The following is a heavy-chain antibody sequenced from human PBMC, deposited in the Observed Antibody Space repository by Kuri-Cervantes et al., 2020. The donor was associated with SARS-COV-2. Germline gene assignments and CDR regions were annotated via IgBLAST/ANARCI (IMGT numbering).Heavy chain of an antibody. V-gene: IGHV3-48*01. CDR3: ARDNGFLEWLLYGPNYYYGMDV. CDR1: GFTFSSDS. J-gene: IGHJ6*02. Sequence: GGSLRLSCAASGFTFSSDSMNWVRQAPGKGLEWVSYISSSSSTIYYADSVKGRFTISRDNAKNSLYLQMNSLRAEDTAVYYCARDNGFLEWLLYGPNYYYGMDVWGQGTTVTVSS. D-gene: IGHD3-3*01. CDR2: ISSSSSTI.